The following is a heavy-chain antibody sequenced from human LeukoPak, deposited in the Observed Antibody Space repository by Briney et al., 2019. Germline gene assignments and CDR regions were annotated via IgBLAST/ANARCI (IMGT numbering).Heavy chain of an antibody. V-gene: IGHV4-31*03. D-gene: IGHD3-22*01. Sequence: SETLSLTCTVSGASFSSGDQYWNWIRQSPGKGLEWIGSIHPSGRLYNNPFLESRVTISIDTSKNQFSLNLNSVTAADTAVYFCSRGLDSRKLGYWGQGTLVTVSS. CDR3: SRGLDSRKLGY. J-gene: IGHJ4*02. CDR2: IHPSGRL. CDR1: GASFSSGDQY.